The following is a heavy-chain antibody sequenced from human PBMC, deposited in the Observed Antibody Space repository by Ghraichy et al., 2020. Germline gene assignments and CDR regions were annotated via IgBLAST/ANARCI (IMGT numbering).Heavy chain of an antibody. CDR3: ARTDYGSGIYYKAHYYYMDV. J-gene: IGHJ6*03. CDR2: ISSSSRYI. V-gene: IGHV3-21*01. Sequence: VSSISSSSRYISSADSVKGRFTISRDHAKNSLYLQMNSLRAEDTSVYYCARTDYGSGIYYKAHYYYMDVWGKGTTVTFSS. D-gene: IGHD3-10*01.